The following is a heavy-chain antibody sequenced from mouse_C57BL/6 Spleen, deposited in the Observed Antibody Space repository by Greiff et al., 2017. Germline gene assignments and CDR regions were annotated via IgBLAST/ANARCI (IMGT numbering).Heavy chain of an antibody. J-gene: IGHJ3*01. D-gene: IGHD2-1*01. CDR2: IDPSDSDT. CDR1: GYTFTSYW. CDR3: ARPDYGNPLAY. V-gene: IGHV1-52*01. Sequence: QVQLQQPGAELVRPGSSVKLSCKASGYTFTSYWMHWVKQRPIQGLEWIGNIDPSDSDTHYNQKFKDKATLTVDKSSSTAYMQLSSLTSEDSAVXYCARPDYGNPLAYWGQGTLVTVSA.